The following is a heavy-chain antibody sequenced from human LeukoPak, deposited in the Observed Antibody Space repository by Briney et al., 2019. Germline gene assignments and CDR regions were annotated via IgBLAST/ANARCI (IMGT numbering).Heavy chain of an antibody. D-gene: IGHD3-3*01. V-gene: IGHV3-7*01. CDR1: GFTFSSYW. Sequence: GGSLRLSCAASGFTFSSYWMSWVRQAPGKGLEWVANIKKDGSEKYYVDSVKGRFTISRDNAKTSLYLQMNSLRAEDTAVYYCARGSTTISWFIHSWFDPWGPGTLVTVSS. CDR2: IKKDGSEK. J-gene: IGHJ5*02. CDR3: ARGSTTISWFIHSWFDP.